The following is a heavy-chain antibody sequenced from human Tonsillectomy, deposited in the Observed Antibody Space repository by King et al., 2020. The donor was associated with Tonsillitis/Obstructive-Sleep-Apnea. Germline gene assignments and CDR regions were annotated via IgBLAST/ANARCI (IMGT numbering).Heavy chain of an antibody. Sequence: VQLVQSGAEVKKPGASVKVSCKASGYTFTGYYMHWVRQAPGQGLEWMGRINPNSGGTNYAQKFQGRVTMTRDTSISIAYMELSRLRSDDTAVYSCARDRSDDYGAFDIWGQGTMVTVSS. V-gene: IGHV1-2*06. J-gene: IGHJ3*02. CDR3: ARDRSDDYGAFDI. CDR1: GYTFTGYY. D-gene: IGHD4-17*01. CDR2: INPNSGGT.